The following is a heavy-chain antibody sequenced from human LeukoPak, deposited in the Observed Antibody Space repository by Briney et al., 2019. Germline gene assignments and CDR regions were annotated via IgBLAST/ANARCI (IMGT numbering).Heavy chain of an antibody. Sequence: PSETLSLTCTVSGDSISSSNYYCGWIRQPPGKGPEWIGSFSYSGSTYYNPSLKSRVTISVDRSKNQFSLKLSSVTAADTAVYYCARNNYGDYFDYWGQGTLVTVSS. CDR3: ARNNYGDYFDY. CDR1: GDSISSSNYY. D-gene: IGHD4-17*01. J-gene: IGHJ4*02. V-gene: IGHV4-39*07. CDR2: FSYSGST.